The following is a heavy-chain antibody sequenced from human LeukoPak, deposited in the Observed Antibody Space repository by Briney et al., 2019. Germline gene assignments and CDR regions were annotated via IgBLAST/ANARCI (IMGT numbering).Heavy chain of an antibody. CDR2: IYSGGST. CDR3: ARDRRYYDSSGYDH. Sequence: GGSLRLSCAASGFTVSSNYMSWVRQAPGKGLEWVSVIYSGGSTYYADSVKGRFTISRDNSKNTLYLQMNSLRAEDTAVYYCARDRRYYDSSGYDHWGQGTLVTVSS. CDR1: GFTVSSNY. D-gene: IGHD3-22*01. V-gene: IGHV3-66*01. J-gene: IGHJ4*02.